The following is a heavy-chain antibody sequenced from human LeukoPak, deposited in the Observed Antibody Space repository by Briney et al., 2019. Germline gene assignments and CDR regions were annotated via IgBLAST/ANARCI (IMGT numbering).Heavy chain of an antibody. J-gene: IGHJ4*02. Sequence: SETLSLTCAVYGGSFSGDFWSWIRQSPGKGLEWIGEINHGGSTTYNPSLKSRVTISVDTSKNQFSLKLSSVTAADTAVYYCARLPDYDYVWGSYRPTLKYYFDYWGQGTLVTVSP. D-gene: IGHD3-16*02. CDR2: INHGGST. CDR3: ARLPDYDYVWGSYRPTLKYYFDY. CDR1: GGSFSGDF. V-gene: IGHV4-34*01.